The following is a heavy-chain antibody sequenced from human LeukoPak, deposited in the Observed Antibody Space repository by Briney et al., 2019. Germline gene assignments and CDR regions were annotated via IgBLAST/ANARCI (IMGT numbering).Heavy chain of an antibody. CDR1: GFTFSSYA. V-gene: IGHV3-30*04. Sequence: GRSLRLSCAASGFTFSSYAVHWVRQAPGKGLEWVAVISYDGSDKYYADSVKGRFTISGDNSKNTLYLQMNSLRAEDTAVYYCARDGDTYYDFWSGYLAPPSYYYYYYMDVWGKGTTVTVSS. CDR3: ARDGDTYYDFWSGYLAPPSYYYYYYMDV. CDR2: ISYDGSDK. J-gene: IGHJ6*03. D-gene: IGHD3-3*01.